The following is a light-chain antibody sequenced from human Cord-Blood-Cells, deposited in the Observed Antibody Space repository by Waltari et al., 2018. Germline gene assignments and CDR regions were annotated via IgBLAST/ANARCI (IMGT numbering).Light chain of an antibody. V-gene: IGLV3-1*01. CDR2: QDS. CDR3: QAWDSSLWV. Sequence: LTQPPSVSVSPGQTASITCSGDKLGDKYACWYQQKPGQSPVLVIYQDSKRPSGIPERFSGSNSGNTATLTISGTQAMDEADYYCQAWDSSLWVFGGGTKLTVL. J-gene: IGLJ3*02. CDR1: KLGDKY.